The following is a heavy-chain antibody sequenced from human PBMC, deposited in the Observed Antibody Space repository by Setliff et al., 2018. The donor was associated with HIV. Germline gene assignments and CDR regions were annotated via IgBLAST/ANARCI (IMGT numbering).Heavy chain of an antibody. CDR2: INTNTGYP. Sequence: ASVKVSCKASGYNFTNYGINWVRQDPGQGLEWMGWINTNTGYPTYAQAFRGRFVFSLDTSVSTAYLGISSLEAEDTAVYFCARVRTSYNFWVGDVFDPWGQGTLVTVSS. D-gene: IGHD1-1*01. V-gene: IGHV7-4-1*02. CDR3: ARVRTSYNFWVGDVFDP. J-gene: IGHJ5*02. CDR1: GYNFTNYG.